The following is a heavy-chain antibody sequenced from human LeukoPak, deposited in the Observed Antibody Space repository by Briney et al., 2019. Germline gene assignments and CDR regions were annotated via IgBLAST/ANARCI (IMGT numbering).Heavy chain of an antibody. D-gene: IGHD2-15*01. J-gene: IGHJ3*02. Sequence: ASVKVSCKASGYTFTSYAMHWVRQAPGQRLEWMGWINAGNGNTKYSQEFQGRVTITRDTSASTAYMELSSLRSEDTAVYYCARGEDIVVVVAARDDAFDIWGQGTMVTVSS. CDR1: GYTFTSYA. CDR2: INAGNGNT. CDR3: ARGEDIVVVVAARDDAFDI. V-gene: IGHV1-3*01.